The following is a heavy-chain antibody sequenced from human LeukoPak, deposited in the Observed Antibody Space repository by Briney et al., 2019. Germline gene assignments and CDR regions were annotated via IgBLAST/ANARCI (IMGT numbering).Heavy chain of an antibody. Sequence: GASVKVSCKASGYTFTSYAMNWVRQAPGQGLEWMGWINTNTGNPTYAQGFTGRFVFSLDTSVSTAYLQISSLKAEDTAVYYCARDRLGMATILYYFDYWGQGPRSPSPQ. CDR1: GYTFTSYA. J-gene: IGHJ4*02. D-gene: IGHD5-24*01. CDR2: INTNTGNP. V-gene: IGHV7-4-1*02. CDR3: ARDRLGMATILYYFDY.